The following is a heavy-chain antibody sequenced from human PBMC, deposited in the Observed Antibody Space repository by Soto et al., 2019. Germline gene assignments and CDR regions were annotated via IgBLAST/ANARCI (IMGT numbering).Heavy chain of an antibody. CDR1: GYSFTSSL. CDR3: AKRSRYAVGVGGMEV. CDR2: IYPGDSDT. D-gene: IGHD1-1*01. Sequence: GESLKISFKGSGYSFTSSLIGWVRQMPVKGLAWMGIIYPGDSDTRYSPSFQGQVTISADKSISTAYLQWSSLKASDTAMYSCAKRSRYAVGVGGMEVWGQGTTVAVSS. J-gene: IGHJ6*02. V-gene: IGHV5-51*01.